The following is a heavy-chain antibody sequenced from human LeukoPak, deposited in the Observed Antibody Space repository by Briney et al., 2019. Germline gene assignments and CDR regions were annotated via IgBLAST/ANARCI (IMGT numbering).Heavy chain of an antibody. CDR3: ARGTVGYCSGGSCQGWFDP. CDR2: IYYSGST. CDR1: GGSISSSSYY. Sequence: TSETPSLTCTVSGGSISSSSYYWGWIRQPPGKGLEWIGSIYYSGSTYYNPSLKSRVTISVDTSKNQFSLKLSSVTAADTAVYYCARGTVGYCSGGSCQGWFDPWGQGTLVTVSS. V-gene: IGHV4-39*01. D-gene: IGHD2-15*01. J-gene: IGHJ5*02.